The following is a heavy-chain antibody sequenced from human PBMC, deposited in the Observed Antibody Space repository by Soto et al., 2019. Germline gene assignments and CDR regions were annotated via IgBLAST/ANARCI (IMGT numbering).Heavy chain of an antibody. Sequence: PSETLCLTCTVSGGSISSGGYYWSWIRQHPGKGLEWIGYIYYSGSTYYNPSLKSRDTISVDTSKNQFSLKLSSVTAADTAVYYCARVGTLLGYCSGGSCYPYYFDYWGQGTLVTVSS. J-gene: IGHJ4*02. D-gene: IGHD2-15*01. CDR3: ARVGTLLGYCSGGSCYPYYFDY. CDR2: IYYSGST. CDR1: GGSISSGGYY. V-gene: IGHV4-31*03.